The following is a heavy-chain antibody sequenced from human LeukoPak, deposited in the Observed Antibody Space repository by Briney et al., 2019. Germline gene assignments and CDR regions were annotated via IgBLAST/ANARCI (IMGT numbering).Heavy chain of an antibody. CDR2: IYYSGST. Sequence: SETLSLTCTVSGGSISSSSYYWGWIRQPPGKGLEWIGSIYYSGSTYYNPPLKSRVTISVDTSKNQFSLKLSSVTAADTAVYYCARLPDQKFHLDYWGQGTLVTVSS. J-gene: IGHJ4*02. CDR1: GGSISSSSYY. CDR3: ARLPDQKFHLDY. V-gene: IGHV4-39*01.